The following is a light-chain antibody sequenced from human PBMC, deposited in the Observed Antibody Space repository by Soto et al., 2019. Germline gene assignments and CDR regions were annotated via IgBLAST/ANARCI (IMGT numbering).Light chain of an antibody. J-gene: IGKJ5*01. V-gene: IGKV3-20*01. CDR1: QSVSSSH. CDR2: AAS. CDR3: QQYGYSPIT. Sequence: IGLAQPPGPLTVSPGERATLACRPSQSVSSSHLAWYQHKPGQAPRLLIYAASSRATGSPDRFSGGGSATDFTLPISRLAPEDFAVYYCQQYGYSPITFGQGTRLEI.